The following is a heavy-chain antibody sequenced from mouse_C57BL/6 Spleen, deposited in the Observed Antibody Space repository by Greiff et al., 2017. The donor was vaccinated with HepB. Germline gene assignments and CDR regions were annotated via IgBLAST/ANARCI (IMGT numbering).Heavy chain of an antibody. CDR2: IYPGDGDT. D-gene: IGHD1-1*01. V-gene: IGHV1-82*01. J-gene: IGHJ1*03. Sequence: VQRVESGPELVKPGASVKISCKASGYAFSSSWMNWVKQRPGKGLEWIGRIYPGDGDTNYNGKFKGKATLTADKSSSTAYMQLSSLTSEDSAVYFCASSTVVARYFDVWGTGTTVTVSS. CDR3: ASSTVVARYFDV. CDR1: GYAFSSSW.